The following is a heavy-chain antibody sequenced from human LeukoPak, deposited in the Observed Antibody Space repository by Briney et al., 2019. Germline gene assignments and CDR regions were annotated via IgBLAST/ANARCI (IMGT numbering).Heavy chain of an antibody. V-gene: IGHV4-39*07. CDR1: GDSISSGDYY. J-gene: IGHJ6*03. CDR3: ARDGVMGYDFWSGASYYYYMDV. CDR2: IYYSGST. Sequence: SETLSLTCTVSGDSISSGDYYWSWIRQPAGKGLEWIGSIYYSGSTYYNPSLKSRVTISVDTSKNQFSLKLSSVTAADTAVYYCARDGVMGYDFWSGASYYYYMDVWGKGTTVTVSS. D-gene: IGHD3-3*01.